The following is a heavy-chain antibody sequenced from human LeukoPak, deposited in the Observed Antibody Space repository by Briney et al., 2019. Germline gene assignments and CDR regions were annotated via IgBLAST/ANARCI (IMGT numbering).Heavy chain of an antibody. D-gene: IGHD3-10*01. CDR2: INPNSGGT. CDR3: ARVAYYYGSGSYYMNDY. V-gene: IGHV1-2*06. Sequence: ASVKASCKASGYTFTGYYMHWVRQAPGQGLEWMGRINPNSGGTNYAQKFQGRVTMTRDTSISTAYMELSRLRSDDTAVYYCARVAYYYGSGSYYMNDYWGQGTLVAVSS. J-gene: IGHJ4*02. CDR1: GYTFTGYY.